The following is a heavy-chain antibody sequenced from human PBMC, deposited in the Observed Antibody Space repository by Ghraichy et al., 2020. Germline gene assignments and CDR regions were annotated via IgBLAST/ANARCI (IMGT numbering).Heavy chain of an antibody. Sequence: GGSLRLSCIASGFTLSSYWMHWVRQVPGKGPVWVSGVNADGTTTNYADSVKGRFTISRDNAKNTLYLQMNDLRAEDTAMYYCVRARYIASSGKFDSWGQGTLVTVSS. CDR3: VRARYIASSGKFDS. CDR1: GFTLSSYW. D-gene: IGHD3-9*01. J-gene: IGHJ4*02. V-gene: IGHV3-74*01. CDR2: VNADGTTT.